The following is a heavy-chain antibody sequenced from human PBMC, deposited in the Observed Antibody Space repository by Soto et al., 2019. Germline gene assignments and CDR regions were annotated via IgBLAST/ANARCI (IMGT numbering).Heavy chain of an antibody. CDR2: FIAMLGTP. Sequence: SVKFSCKASGGTFGSQGIAWVRQAPGQGLEWMGGFIAMLGTPTYAKKVQGRATISADESLTSSYLELRSLRSEDTGVYFCARGAMANFDYWGQGTVVTVPQ. J-gene: IGHJ4*02. V-gene: IGHV1-69*13. CDR3: ARGAMANFDY. CDR1: GGTFGSQG. D-gene: IGHD5-18*01.